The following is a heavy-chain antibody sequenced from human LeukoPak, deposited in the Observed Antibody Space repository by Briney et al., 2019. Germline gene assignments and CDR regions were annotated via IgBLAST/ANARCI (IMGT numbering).Heavy chain of an antibody. D-gene: IGHD3-10*01. CDR3: ARGQYGSGSYRYYYYMDV. J-gene: IGHJ6*03. V-gene: IGHV1-18*01. CDR2: ISAYNGNT. CDR1: GYTFTSYG. Sequence: PGASVKVSCKASGYTFTSYGISWVRQAPGQGLEWMGCISAYNGNTNYAQKLQGRVTMTTDTSTSTAYMELRSLRSDDTAVYYCARGQYGSGSYRYYYYMDVWSKGTTVTISS.